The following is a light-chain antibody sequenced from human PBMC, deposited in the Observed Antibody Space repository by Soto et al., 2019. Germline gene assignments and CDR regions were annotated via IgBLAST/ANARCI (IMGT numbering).Light chain of an antibody. CDR1: SSNIGSNS. V-gene: IGLV1-44*01. J-gene: IGLJ2*01. CDR2: SNN. Sequence: QSVLTQPPSASGTPGQRVTISCSGSSSNIGSNSANWYQQLPGTAPKLLISSNNQRPSGVPDRFSGSKSGTSASLAISGLHSEDEADYYCATWDDSLNGLLFGGGTKLTVL. CDR3: ATWDDSLNGLL.